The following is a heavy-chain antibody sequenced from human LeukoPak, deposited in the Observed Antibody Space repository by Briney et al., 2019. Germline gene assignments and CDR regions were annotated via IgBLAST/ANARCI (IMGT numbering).Heavy chain of an antibody. Sequence: GGSLRLSCAASGFTFSSYSMNWVRQAPGKGLEWVSSISSSSSYIYYADSVKGRFTTSRDNAKNSLYLQMNSLRAEDTAVYYCARDLTWEVPFDYWGQGTLVTVSS. CDR1: GFTFSSYS. J-gene: IGHJ4*02. V-gene: IGHV3-21*01. CDR3: ARDLTWEVPFDY. CDR2: ISSSSSYI. D-gene: IGHD1-26*01.